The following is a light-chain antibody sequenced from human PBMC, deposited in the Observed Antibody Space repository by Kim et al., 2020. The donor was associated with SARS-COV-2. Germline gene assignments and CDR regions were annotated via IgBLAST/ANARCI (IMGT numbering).Light chain of an antibody. Sequence: EIVMTQSPATLSVSPGESATLSCRASQSVSSNLAWYQQKPGQAPRLLIYGASTTATGIPARFSGSGSGTEFTLTISSLQSEDFAVYYYRQYNNDSPRTFGRGTKVDIK. CDR2: GAS. V-gene: IGKV3-15*01. CDR3: RQYNNDSPRT. J-gene: IGKJ4*01. CDR1: QSVSSN.